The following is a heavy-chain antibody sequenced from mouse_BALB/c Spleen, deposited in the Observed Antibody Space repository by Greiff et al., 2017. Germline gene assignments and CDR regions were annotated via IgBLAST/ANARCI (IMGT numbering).Heavy chain of an antibody. J-gene: IGHJ2*01. Sequence: QVQLKESAAELARPGASVKMSCKASGYTFTSYTMHWVKQRPGQGLEWIGYINPSSGYTEYNQKFKDKTTLTADKSSSTAYMQLSSLTSEDSAVYYCATYYYGSTFDYWGQGTTLTVSS. CDR3: ATYYYGSTFDY. CDR2: INPSSGYT. D-gene: IGHD1-1*01. CDR1: GYTFTSYT. V-gene: IGHV1-4*02.